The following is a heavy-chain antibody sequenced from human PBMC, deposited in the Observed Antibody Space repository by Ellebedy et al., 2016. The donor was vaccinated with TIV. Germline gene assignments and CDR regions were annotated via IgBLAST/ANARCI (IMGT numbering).Heavy chain of an antibody. CDR1: GFTFSSYA. J-gene: IGHJ4*02. CDR3: ARGRGGGSDSSAPRYYFDY. Sequence: PGGSLRLSCAASGFTFSSYAMSWVRQAPGKGLEWVSTISGSGGSTYYADSVRGRFTISRDNSKKTLSLQMNSLSADDTAEYYCARGRGGGSDSSAPRYYFDYWGLGTLVTVSS. V-gene: IGHV3-23*01. D-gene: IGHD3-22*01. CDR2: ISGSGGST.